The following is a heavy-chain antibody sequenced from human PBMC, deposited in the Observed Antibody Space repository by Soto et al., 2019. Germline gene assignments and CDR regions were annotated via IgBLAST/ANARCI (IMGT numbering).Heavy chain of an antibody. J-gene: IGHJ6*02. CDR3: ARVGDIVVVPAAIHRDYYYYGMDV. CDR2: ISSSSSTI. Sequence: PGGSLRPSCAASGFTFSSYSMNWVRQAPGRGLEWVSYISSSSSTIYYADSVKGRFTISRDNAKNSLYLQMNSLRDEDTAVYYCARVGDIVVVPAAIHRDYYYYGMDVWGQGTTVTVSS. V-gene: IGHV3-48*02. D-gene: IGHD2-2*02. CDR1: GFTFSSYS.